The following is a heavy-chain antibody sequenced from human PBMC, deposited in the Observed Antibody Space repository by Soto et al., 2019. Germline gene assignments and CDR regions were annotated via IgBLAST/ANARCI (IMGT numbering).Heavy chain of an antibody. V-gene: IGHV1-69*13. Sequence: GASVKVSCKASGGTFSSYAISWVRLAPGQGLEWMGGIIPIFGTANYAQKFQGRVTITADESTSTAYMELSSLRSEDTAVYYCARDYYDSSGLIHWGQGTLVTVSS. CDR2: IIPIFGTA. CDR1: GGTFSSYA. D-gene: IGHD3-22*01. CDR3: ARDYYDSSGLIH. J-gene: IGHJ4*02.